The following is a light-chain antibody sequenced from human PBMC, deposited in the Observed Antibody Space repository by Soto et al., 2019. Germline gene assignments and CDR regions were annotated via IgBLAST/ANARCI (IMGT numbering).Light chain of an antibody. V-gene: IGKV3-15*01. J-gene: IGKJ3*01. CDR2: GAS. Sequence: EIVMTQSPATLSLSPGERATLSCRASETINNNLAWYQQKPGQTPRLFIYGASTRATDIPARFSAGGSGTEFTLTISSLQSEDFAVYYCKQYNNWTLTFGPGNKVDIK. CDR1: ETINNN. CDR3: KQYNNWTLT.